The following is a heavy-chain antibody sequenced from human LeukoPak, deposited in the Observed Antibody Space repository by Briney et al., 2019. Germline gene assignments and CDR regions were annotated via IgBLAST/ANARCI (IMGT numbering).Heavy chain of an antibody. V-gene: IGHV3-23*01. CDR1: GFTFSGST. J-gene: IGHJ4*02. CDR3: AKDRGIVVVPTLFDY. D-gene: IGHD2-2*01. CDR2: VSGSGGTT. Sequence: PGGSLRLSCAASGFTFSGSTMSWVRQAPGKGLEWVSGVSGSGGTTRHADSVKGRFTISRDNSKNTLYLQMNRLRAEDTAVYYCAKDRGIVVVPTLFDYWGQGTLVTVSS.